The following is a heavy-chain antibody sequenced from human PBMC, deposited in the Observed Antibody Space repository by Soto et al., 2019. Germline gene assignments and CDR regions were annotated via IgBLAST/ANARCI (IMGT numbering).Heavy chain of an antibody. Sequence: EVQLLESGGGLVQPGGSLRLSCAASGFTFSSYAMSWVRQAPGKGLEWVSAISGSGGSTYYADSVKGRVTISRDNSKNTLYLQMNSLRAEDTAVYYCATADSNLQGHYWGQGTLVTVSS. J-gene: IGHJ4*02. V-gene: IGHV3-23*01. D-gene: IGHD4-4*01. CDR1: GFTFSSYA. CDR2: ISGSGGST. CDR3: ATADSNLQGHY.